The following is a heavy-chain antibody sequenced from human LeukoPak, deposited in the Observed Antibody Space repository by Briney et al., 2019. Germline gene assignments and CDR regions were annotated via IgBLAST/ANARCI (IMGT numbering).Heavy chain of an antibody. CDR3: ARGLGTTWNWFDP. CDR1: GGSFSGYF. J-gene: IGHJ5*02. V-gene: IGHV4-34*01. D-gene: IGHD4-11*01. CDR2: INHSGIT. Sequence: SETLSLTCAVYGGSFSGYFWTWIRQPPGKGLEWIGEINHSGITNYNPSLKSRVTISVDTSKNQFSLKLSSVTAADTAVYYCARGLGTTWNWFDPWGQGTLVTVSS.